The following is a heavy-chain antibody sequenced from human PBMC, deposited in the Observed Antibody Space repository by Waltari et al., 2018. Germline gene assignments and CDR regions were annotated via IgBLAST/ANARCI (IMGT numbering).Heavy chain of an antibody. D-gene: IGHD2-2*01. V-gene: IGHV4-34*01. CDR3: ARKNCSSTSCYPNFDY. J-gene: IGHJ4*02. Sequence: QVQLQQWGAGLLKPSETLSLTCVVYGGSFSGYYWSWIRQPPGKGLEWSGKSNHSRSTNYNPSLTSRVTISVDTSKNQFSLKLSSVTAADTAVYYCARKNCSSTSCYPNFDYWGQGTLVTVSS. CDR2: SNHSRST. CDR1: GGSFSGYY.